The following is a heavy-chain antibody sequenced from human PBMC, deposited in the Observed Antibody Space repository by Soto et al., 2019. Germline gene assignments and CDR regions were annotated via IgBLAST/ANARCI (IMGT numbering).Heavy chain of an antibody. V-gene: IGHV3-23*01. D-gene: IGHD6-13*01. Sequence: PGGSLRLSCAASGFTFSSYAMSWVRQAPGKGLEWVSSISESGGTTYYADSVKGRFTISRDSSKNTLYLQMNSLRAEDTAIYYCARGSSTWPDWGQGTLDTVSS. CDR1: GFTFSSYA. J-gene: IGHJ4*02. CDR2: ISESGGTT. CDR3: ARGSSTWPD.